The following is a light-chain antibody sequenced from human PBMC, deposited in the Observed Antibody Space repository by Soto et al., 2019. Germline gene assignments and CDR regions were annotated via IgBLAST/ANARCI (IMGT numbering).Light chain of an antibody. V-gene: IGKV3-11*01. Sequence: EIVLTQSRATLSLSPGERATLSCRASQSVNIYLAWYQQKPGQAPRLLIYDASNRATGIPARFSGSGSGTDFTLTISSLEPKDIAVYYCQQRSNWRVTFGGGTKVDIK. CDR2: DAS. J-gene: IGKJ4*01. CDR1: QSVNIY. CDR3: QQRSNWRVT.